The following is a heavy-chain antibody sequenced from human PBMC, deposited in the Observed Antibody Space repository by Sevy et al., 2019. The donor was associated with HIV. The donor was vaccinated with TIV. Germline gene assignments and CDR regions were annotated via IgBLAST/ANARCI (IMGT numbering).Heavy chain of an antibody. CDR3: ARDLEFYDSGDYGPAFMPDY. D-gene: IGHD4-17*01. CDR1: GFTFSSYG. V-gene: IGHV3-33*01. CDR2: IWFDGSNT. J-gene: IGHJ4*02. Sequence: GGSLRLSCAASGFTFSSYGMHWVRQGPGKGLGWVAVIWFDGSNTFYEDSLKGRFTSSRDIAKNTLHLKMNSLRAEDTAVYYCARDLEFYDSGDYGPAFMPDYWGQGTLVTVSS.